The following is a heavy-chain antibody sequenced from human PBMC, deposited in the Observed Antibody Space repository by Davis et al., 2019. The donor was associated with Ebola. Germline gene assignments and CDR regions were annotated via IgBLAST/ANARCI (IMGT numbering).Heavy chain of an antibody. Sequence: GESLKISCKDSGNSFASHWIGWVRQMPGKGLEWMGIIYTGDSDTRYSPSFRGQVTISADKSIKTAFLQWSSLKASDTAMYYCARHDGSPYGGSWGQGTLVTVSS. J-gene: IGHJ5*02. V-gene: IGHV5-51*01. CDR2: IYTGDSDT. CDR1: GNSFASHW. CDR3: ARHDGSPYGGS. D-gene: IGHD3-16*01.